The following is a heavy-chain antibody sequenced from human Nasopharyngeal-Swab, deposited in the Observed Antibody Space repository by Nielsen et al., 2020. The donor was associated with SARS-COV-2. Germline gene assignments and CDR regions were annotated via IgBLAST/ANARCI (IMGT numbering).Heavy chain of an antibody. J-gene: IGHJ6*03. CDR3: ARVSPYYYMDV. CDR2: IYTSGST. V-gene: IGHV4-61*02. Sequence: WIRQPPGKGLEWIGRIYTSGSTNYNPSLKRRVTISVDTSKNQFSLKLSSVTAADTAVYYCARVSPYYYMDVWGKGTTVTVSS.